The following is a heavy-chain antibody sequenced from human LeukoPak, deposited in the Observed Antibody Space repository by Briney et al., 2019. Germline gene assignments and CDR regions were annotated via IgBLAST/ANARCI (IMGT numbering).Heavy chain of an antibody. V-gene: IGHV4-59*01. D-gene: IGHD3-3*01. CDR1: GGSISSYY. Sequence: SETLSLTCTVSGGSISSYYWSWIRQPPGKGLEWVGYIYYSGSTNYNPSLKSRVTISVDTSKNQFSLKLSSVTAADTAVYYCARDSRYYDFWSGLYYYYGMDVWGQGTTVTVSS. CDR2: IYYSGST. J-gene: IGHJ6*02. CDR3: ARDSRYYDFWSGLYYYYGMDV.